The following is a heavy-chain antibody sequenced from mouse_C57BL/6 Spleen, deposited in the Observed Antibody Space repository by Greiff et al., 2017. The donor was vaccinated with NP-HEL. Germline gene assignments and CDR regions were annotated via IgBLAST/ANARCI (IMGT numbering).Heavy chain of an antibody. CDR3: ASSFYHYDSYFDF. D-gene: IGHD1-1*01. V-gene: IGHV5-17*01. CDR1: GFTFSNYG. Sequence: EVMLVESGVGLVKPGGSLKLSCAASGFTFSNYGMHWVRQAPEEGLEWVAYISSGSSPFYSAGTVKGRFTISRDDAKNTQYLQITSLRSEDTAMYYCASSFYHYDSYFDFCGTGTTVTVSS. J-gene: IGHJ1*03. CDR2: ISSGSSPF.